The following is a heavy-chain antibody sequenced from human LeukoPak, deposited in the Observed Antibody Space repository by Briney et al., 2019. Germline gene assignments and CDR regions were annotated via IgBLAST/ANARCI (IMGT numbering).Heavy chain of an antibody. Sequence: GESLKISCKGSGYSFTSYWIGWVRQMPGKGLEWMGIIYPGDSDTRYSPSFQGQVTISADKSISTAYLQWSSLKASDTAMYYCARKRKYDSSGYYPDAFDIWGQGTMVTVYS. D-gene: IGHD3-22*01. J-gene: IGHJ3*02. CDR1: GYSFTSYW. CDR2: IYPGDSDT. CDR3: ARKRKYDSSGYYPDAFDI. V-gene: IGHV5-51*01.